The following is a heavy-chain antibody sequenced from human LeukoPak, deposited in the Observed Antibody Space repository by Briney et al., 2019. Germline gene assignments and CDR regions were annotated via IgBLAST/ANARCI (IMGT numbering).Heavy chain of an antibody. J-gene: IGHJ4*02. Sequence: VASVKVSCKASGGTFSSYAISWARQAPGQGLEWMGGIIPIFGTANYAQKFQGRVTITADESTSTAYMELSSLRSEDTAVYYCARDRDSSSWYYFDYWGQGTLVTVSS. CDR3: ARDRDSSSWYYFDY. V-gene: IGHV1-69*13. CDR2: IIPIFGTA. D-gene: IGHD6-13*01. CDR1: GGTFSSYA.